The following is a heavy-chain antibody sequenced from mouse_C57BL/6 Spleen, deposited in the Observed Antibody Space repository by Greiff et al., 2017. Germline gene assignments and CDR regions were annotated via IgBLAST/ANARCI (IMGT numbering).Heavy chain of an antibody. CDR1: GISITTGNYR. CDR2: IYYSGTI. CDR3: ARLYGKDWYFDV. D-gene: IGHD2-1*01. Sequence: EVKLQESGPGLVKPSQTVFLTCTVTGISITTGNYRWSWIRQFPGNKLEWIGYIYYSGTITYNPSLTSRTTITRDTPKNQFFLEMNSLTAEDTAAYYCARLYGKDWYFDVWGTGTTVTVSS. J-gene: IGHJ1*03. V-gene: IGHV3-5*01.